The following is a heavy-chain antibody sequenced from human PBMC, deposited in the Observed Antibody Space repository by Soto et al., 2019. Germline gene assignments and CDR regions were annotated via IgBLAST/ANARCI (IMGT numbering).Heavy chain of an antibody. Sequence: SETLSLTCAVSGYSISSGYYWGWIRQPPGKGLEWIGSIYHIGSTYYNPSLKSRVTISVDTSKNQFSLKLSSVTAADTAVYYYARDRAVTIVRGAYYYYGMEVWGKGNTVTVSA. V-gene: IGHV4-38-2*02. CDR1: GYSISSGYY. CDR3: ARDRAVTIVRGAYYYYGMEV. J-gene: IGHJ6*04. D-gene: IGHD3-10*01. CDR2: IYHIGST.